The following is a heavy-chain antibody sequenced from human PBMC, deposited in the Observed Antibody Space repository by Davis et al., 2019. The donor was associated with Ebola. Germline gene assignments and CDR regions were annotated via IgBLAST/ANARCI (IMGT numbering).Heavy chain of an antibody. V-gene: IGHV4-31*03. D-gene: IGHD3-22*01. CDR2: IYYSGST. Sequence: PSETLSLTCTVSGGSISRGGSYWTWIRQHPGKGLEWIGYIYYSGSTYYKPSLKSRVTISLDTSKNQFSLNLYSVTAADTAVYYRARDVRYDSSGYDYYFYMDVWGKGTTVTVSS. CDR3: ARDVRYDSSGYDYYFYMDV. J-gene: IGHJ6*03. CDR1: GGSISRGGSY.